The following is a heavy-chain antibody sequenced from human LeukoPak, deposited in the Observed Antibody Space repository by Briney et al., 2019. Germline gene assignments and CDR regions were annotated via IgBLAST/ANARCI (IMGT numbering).Heavy chain of an antibody. CDR2: IKSKTGGGTT. CDR1: GFTFSNAW. V-gene: IGHV3-15*07. D-gene: IGHD3-22*01. CDR3: TTSLYYYDSSGYPI. Sequence: GGSLRLSCAASGFTFSNAWMNWVRQAPGKGLEWVGRIKSKTGGGTTDYAAPVKGRFTISRDDSKNTLYLQMNSLKTEDTAVYYCTTSLYYYDSSGYPIWGQGTMVTVSS. J-gene: IGHJ3*02.